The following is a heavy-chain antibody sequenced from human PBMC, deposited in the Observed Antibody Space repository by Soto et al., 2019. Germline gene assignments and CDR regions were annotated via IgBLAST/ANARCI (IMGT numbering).Heavy chain of an antibody. D-gene: IGHD6-13*01. CDR3: VRRHVSATGID. CDR2: INAANGDT. Sequence: GASVKVSCKASGYTSTSYGIHWVRQAPGQRLEWMGWINAANGDTKYSPKFQGRVTITRDTSASTAYMELSSLRSEDTAVYYCVRRHVSATGIDWGQGTLVTVSS. CDR1: GYTSTSYG. J-gene: IGHJ4*02. V-gene: IGHV1-3*01.